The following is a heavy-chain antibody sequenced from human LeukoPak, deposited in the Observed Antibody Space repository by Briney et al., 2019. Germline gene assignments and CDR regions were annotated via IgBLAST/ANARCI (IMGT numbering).Heavy chain of an antibody. CDR3: ARDDYSCSWYVWFDP. Sequence: GGSLRLSCAASGFTFSDYYMSWIRQAPGKGLEWVSYISSSGSTIYYADSVKGRFTISRDNAKNSLYLQMNSLRAEDTAVYYCARDDYSCSWYVWFDPWGQGTLVTVSS. CDR2: ISSSGSTI. V-gene: IGHV3-11*01. J-gene: IGHJ5*02. CDR1: GFTFSDYY. D-gene: IGHD6-13*01.